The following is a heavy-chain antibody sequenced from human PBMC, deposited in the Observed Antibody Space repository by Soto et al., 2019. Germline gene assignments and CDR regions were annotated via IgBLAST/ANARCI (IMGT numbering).Heavy chain of an antibody. D-gene: IGHD1-26*01. CDR3: AKANTGGWYYYYYMDV. V-gene: IGHV3-23*01. CDR1: GFTFSSYA. Sequence: GGSLRLSCAASGFTFSSYAMSWVRQAPGKGLEWVSAISGSGGSTYYADSVKGRFTISRDNSKNTLYLQMNSLRAEDTAVYYCAKANTGGWYYYYYMDVWGKGTTVTVSS. CDR2: ISGSGGST. J-gene: IGHJ6*03.